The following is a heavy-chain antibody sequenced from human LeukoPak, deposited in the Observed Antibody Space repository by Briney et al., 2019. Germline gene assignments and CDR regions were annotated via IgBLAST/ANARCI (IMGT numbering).Heavy chain of an antibody. CDR3: ARHLPLYSYGPGNWFDP. D-gene: IGHD5-18*01. CDR1: GGSISSSSYY. CDR2: IYYSRST. Sequence: PSETLSLTCTVSGGSISSSSYYWGWIRQPPGKELEWIGSIYYSRSTYYNPSLKSRVTISVDTSKNQFSLKLSSVTAADTAVYYCARHLPLYSYGPGNWFDPWGQGTLVTVSS. V-gene: IGHV4-39*01. J-gene: IGHJ5*02.